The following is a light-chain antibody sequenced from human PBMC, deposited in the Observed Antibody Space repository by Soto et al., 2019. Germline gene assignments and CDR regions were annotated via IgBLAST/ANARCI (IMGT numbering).Light chain of an antibody. CDR2: AAS. Sequence: DIQMTQSPSAMSASVGDRVTITCRASQDISNYLAWFQQKPGKVPERLIYAASSLPSGVPSRFAGSGSGTEFTLTISGLQPEDFATYYCLQHNSYPYTFGQGTELEIK. CDR1: QDISNY. CDR3: LQHNSYPYT. J-gene: IGKJ2*01. V-gene: IGKV1-17*03.